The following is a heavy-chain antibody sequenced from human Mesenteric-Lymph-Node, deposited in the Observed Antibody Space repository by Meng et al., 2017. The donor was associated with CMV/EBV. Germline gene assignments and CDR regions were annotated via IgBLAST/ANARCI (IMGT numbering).Heavy chain of an antibody. Sequence: CAASGFIFSDYYMSWIRQAPGKGLEWVSYINTSGDNTKYADSVKGRFTISRDDSKNTLDLQLNSLRAEDTAIYYCTRNRGGNPYDFDYWGQGTLVTVSS. V-gene: IGHV3-11*03. D-gene: IGHD3-10*01. CDR3: TRNRGGNPYDFDY. CDR1: GFIFSDYY. J-gene: IGHJ4*02. CDR2: INTSGDNT.